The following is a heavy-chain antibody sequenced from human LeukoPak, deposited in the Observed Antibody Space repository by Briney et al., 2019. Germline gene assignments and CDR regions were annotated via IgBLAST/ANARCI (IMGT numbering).Heavy chain of an antibody. CDR3: ARIRSRHDFWSGYNFDY. Sequence: PSETLSLTCAVYGGSFSGYYWSWIRQPPGKGLERIGEINHSGSTNYNPSLKSRVTISVDTSKNQFSLKLSSVTAADTAVYYCARIRSRHDFWSGYNFDYWGQGTLVTVSS. CDR1: GGSFSGYY. V-gene: IGHV4-34*01. J-gene: IGHJ4*02. CDR2: INHSGST. D-gene: IGHD3-3*01.